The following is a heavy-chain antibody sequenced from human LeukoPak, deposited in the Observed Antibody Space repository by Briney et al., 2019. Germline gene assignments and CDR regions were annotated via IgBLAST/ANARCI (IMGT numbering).Heavy chain of an antibody. CDR3: AREHSGYEINFDY. J-gene: IGHJ4*02. CDR2: ISSSGSTI. CDR1: GFTFSDYY. Sequence: NAGGSLRLFCAASGFTFSDYYMSWIRQAPGKGLEWVSYISSSGSTIYYADSVKGRFTISRDNAKNSLYLQMNSLRAEDTAVYYCAREHSGYEINFDYWGQGTLVTVSS. V-gene: IGHV3-11*04. D-gene: IGHD5-12*01.